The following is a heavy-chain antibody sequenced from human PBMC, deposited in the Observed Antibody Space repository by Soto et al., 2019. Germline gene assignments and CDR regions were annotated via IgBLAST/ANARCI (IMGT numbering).Heavy chain of an antibody. V-gene: IGHV1-69*06. D-gene: IGHD3-22*01. CDR2: IIPIFGTA. CDR1: GGTFSSYA. J-gene: IGHJ4*02. CDR3: ARREYYYDSSGYYSSRGFDY. Sequence: QVKLVQSGAEVEKPGSSVKVSCKASGGTFSSYAISWVRQAPGQGLEWMGGIIPIFGTANYAQKFHGRVTITADKSTSTAYMELSSLRSEDTAVYYCARREYYYDSSGYYSSRGFDYWGQGTLVTVSS.